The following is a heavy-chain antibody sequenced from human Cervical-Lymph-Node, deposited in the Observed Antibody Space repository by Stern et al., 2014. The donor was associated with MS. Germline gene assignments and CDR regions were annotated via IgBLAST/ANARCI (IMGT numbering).Heavy chain of an antibody. D-gene: IGHD4-17*01. CDR3: ARHLWTSVTN. J-gene: IGHJ4*02. Sequence: QVTLKESGPALVKPTQTLTLTCTFSGFSLSTSGMCVSWIRQPHGKALEWLARIDWDDDEYYNTSLKTRLTISKDTSKNQVVLTMTNMDPVDTATYYCARHLWTSVTNWGQGTLVTVSS. CDR1: GFSLSTSGMC. CDR2: IDWDDDE. V-gene: IGHV2-70*15.